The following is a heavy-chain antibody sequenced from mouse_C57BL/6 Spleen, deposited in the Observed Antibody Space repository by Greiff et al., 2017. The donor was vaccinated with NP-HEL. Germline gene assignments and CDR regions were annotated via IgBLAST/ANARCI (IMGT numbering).Heavy chain of an antibody. J-gene: IGHJ2*01. CDR1: GFTFSSYT. CDR3: ASFNWDDY. D-gene: IGHD4-1*02. V-gene: IGHV5-9*01. Sequence: EVQRVESGGGLVKPGGSLKLSCAASGFTFSSYTMSWVRQTPEKRLEWVATISGGGGNTYYPDSVKGRFTISRDNAKNTLYLQMSSLRSEDTALYYCASFNWDDYWGQGTTLTVSS. CDR2: ISGGGGNT.